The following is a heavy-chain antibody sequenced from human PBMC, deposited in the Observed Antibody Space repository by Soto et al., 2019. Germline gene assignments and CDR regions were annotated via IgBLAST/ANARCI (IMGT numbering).Heavy chain of an antibody. V-gene: IGHV3-73*01. Sequence: EVQLVESGGGLVQPGGSRKLSCAASGFIFSGSAIHWVRQASGVGLEWVGRIRSKANSYATACAASLKGRFTISRDDSKYTAYLQMNSLKTEDTAVYYCTTRGDGYNADYDYWGQGTLVTVSS. J-gene: IGHJ4*02. CDR2: IRSKANSYAT. CDR1: GFIFSGSA. CDR3: TTRGDGYNADYDY. D-gene: IGHD5-12*01.